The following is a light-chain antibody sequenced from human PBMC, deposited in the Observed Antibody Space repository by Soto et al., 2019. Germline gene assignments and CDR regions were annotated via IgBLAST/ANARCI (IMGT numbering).Light chain of an antibody. J-gene: IGKJ5*01. CDR2: KAS. CDR1: QSISSW. V-gene: IGKV1-5*03. Sequence: DIHMTQSPSTLSASVGDSVTITCRASQSISSWLAWYQQKPGKAPKLLIYKASSLESGVPSGFSGSGSGTEFTLTISSLQPDDFATYYCQQYTAYPVTFGQGTRLEIE. CDR3: QQYTAYPVT.